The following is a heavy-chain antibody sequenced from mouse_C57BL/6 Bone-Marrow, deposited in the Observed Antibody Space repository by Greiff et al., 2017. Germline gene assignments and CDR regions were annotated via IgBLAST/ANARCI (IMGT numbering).Heavy chain of an antibody. Sequence: LKESGGDLVKPGGSLKLSCAASGFTFSSYGMSWVRQTPDKRLEWVATISSGGSYTYYPDSVKGRFTISRDNAKNTLYLQMSSLKSEDTAMYYCARRWLLPFAYWGQGTLVTVSA. CDR3: ARRWLLPFAY. CDR2: ISSGGSYT. CDR1: GFTFSSYG. D-gene: IGHD2-3*01. V-gene: IGHV5-6*02. J-gene: IGHJ3*01.